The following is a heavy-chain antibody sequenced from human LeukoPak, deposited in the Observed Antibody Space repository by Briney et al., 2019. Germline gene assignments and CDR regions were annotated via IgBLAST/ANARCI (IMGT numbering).Heavy chain of an antibody. CDR1: GFTFCRYW. CDR2: IKQDGSEN. CDR3: ARDSDYSRSYYYFDY. J-gene: IGHJ4*02. Sequence: PGGSLRLSCAVSGFTFCRYWMSWVRQAPGKGLEWVANIKQDGSENNYVDSVKGRFTISRDNAKNSLYLQMNSLRAEDTAVYYCARDSDYSRSYYYFDYWGQGALVTVSS. D-gene: IGHD6-13*01. V-gene: IGHV3-7*04.